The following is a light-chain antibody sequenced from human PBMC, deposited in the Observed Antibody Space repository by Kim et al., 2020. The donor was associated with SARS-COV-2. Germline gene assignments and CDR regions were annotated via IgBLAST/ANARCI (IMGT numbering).Light chain of an antibody. V-gene: IGKV3-15*01. CDR1: QSVSSN. J-gene: IGKJ2*01. CDR3: QQYNNWPPYT. CDR2: GAS. Sequence: VSPGERATLDCRASQSVSSNLAWDQQKPGQAPRLLIYGASTRATGIPARFSGSGSGTEFTLTISSLQSEDFAVYYCQQYNNWPPYTFGQETKLEI.